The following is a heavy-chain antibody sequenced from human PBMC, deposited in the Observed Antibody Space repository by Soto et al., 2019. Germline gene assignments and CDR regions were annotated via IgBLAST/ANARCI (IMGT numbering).Heavy chain of an antibody. Sequence: VGSLRLSCAASGFTFSNAWMSWVRQAPGKGLEWVGRIKSKTDGGTTDYAAPVKGRFTISRDDSKNTLYLQMNSLKTEDTAVYYCTTIVRIAARRPGRFDPWGQGTLVTVSS. CDR2: IKSKTDGGTT. CDR1: GFTFSNAW. D-gene: IGHD6-6*01. J-gene: IGHJ5*02. V-gene: IGHV3-15*01. CDR3: TTIVRIAARRPGRFDP.